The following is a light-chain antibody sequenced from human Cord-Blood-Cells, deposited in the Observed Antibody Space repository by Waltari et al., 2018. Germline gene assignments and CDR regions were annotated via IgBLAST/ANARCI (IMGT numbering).Light chain of an antibody. J-gene: IGKJ4*01. CDR2: AAS. V-gene: IGKV1-8*01. CDR1: QGISSY. CDR3: QQRSNWPLT. Sequence: AIRITQSPSSLSASTGDRVTITCRASQGISSYLAWYQQKPGKAPKLLIYAASTLQSGVPSRFSGSGSGTDFTLTISSLEPEDFAVYYCQQRSNWPLTFGGGTKVEIK.